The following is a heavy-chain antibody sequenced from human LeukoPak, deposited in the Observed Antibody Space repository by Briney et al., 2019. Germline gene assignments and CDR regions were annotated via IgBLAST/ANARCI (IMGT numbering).Heavy chain of an antibody. Sequence: SVKVSCKASGGTFSSYTISWVRQAPGQGLEWMGGIIPILGIANNAQKFQGRVTITADKSTSTAYMELSSLRSEDTAVYYCARDALYSSSSGLENDYWGQGTLVTVSS. CDR2: IIPILGIA. J-gene: IGHJ4*02. CDR1: GGTFSSYT. CDR3: ARDALYSSSSGLENDY. V-gene: IGHV1-69*10. D-gene: IGHD6-6*01.